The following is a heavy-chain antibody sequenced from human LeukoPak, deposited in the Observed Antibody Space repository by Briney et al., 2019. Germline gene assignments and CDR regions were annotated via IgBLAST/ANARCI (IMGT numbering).Heavy chain of an antibody. CDR1: GYTFTNYA. Sequence: GASVKVSCKASGYTFTNYAMHWVRQAPGQRLEWMGWINTGNGNTRYSQKFQGRVTITRDSSASTAYLGLSSLRSEDTAVYYCARDNYYGSGSLDYWGQGTLVTVSS. D-gene: IGHD3-10*01. V-gene: IGHV1-3*04. CDR2: INTGNGNT. J-gene: IGHJ4*02. CDR3: ARDNYYGSGSLDY.